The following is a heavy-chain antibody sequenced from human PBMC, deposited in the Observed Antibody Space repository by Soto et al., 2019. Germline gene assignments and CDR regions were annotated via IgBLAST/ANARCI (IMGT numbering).Heavy chain of an antibody. CDR2: ISPYNGNT. Sequence: HVQLLQSGAAVKKPGASLKVSCKASGYTFISYGVSWVRQAPAQGLEWLGWISPYNGNTNYAQKFQGRISMTTDTTTSTVYMDLRSLRPDDTAVYYCARDQTKWLTDAFDIWGQGTMVVVSS. J-gene: IGHJ3*02. D-gene: IGHD5-12*01. V-gene: IGHV1-18*01. CDR1: GYTFISYG. CDR3: ARDQTKWLTDAFDI.